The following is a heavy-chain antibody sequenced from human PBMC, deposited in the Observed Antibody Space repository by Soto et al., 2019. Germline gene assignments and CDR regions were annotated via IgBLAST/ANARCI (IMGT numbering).Heavy chain of an antibody. Sequence: SETLSLTCTVSGGSINGGDYYWSWIRQPPGKGLEWIGYIYYSVNTYYNPSLKSRVTISRDTSKNHFSLKLTSVTAADTAVYNCARGPCGGDCHPPDFWGQGTLVTVSS. V-gene: IGHV4-30-4*01. CDR1: GGSINGGDYY. J-gene: IGHJ4*02. CDR2: IYYSVNT. CDR3: ARGPCGGDCHPPDF. D-gene: IGHD2-21*02.